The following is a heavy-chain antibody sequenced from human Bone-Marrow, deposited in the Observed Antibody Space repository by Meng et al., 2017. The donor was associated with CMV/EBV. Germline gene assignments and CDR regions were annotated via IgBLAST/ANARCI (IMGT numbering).Heavy chain of an antibody. J-gene: IGHJ4*02. CDR1: GYTFTSYV. CDR2: MNPNSGNT. V-gene: IGHV1-8*01. D-gene: IGHD6-19*01. CDR3: ATGVADFEY. Sequence: VQLVKVGVEVKMHGSSCKVSCKASGYTFTSYVITSVRQAAGQGLEWMGWMNPNSGNTDNAQKFQGRVTMTRNISKSTAYMDLSSLRSEDTAVYYCATGVADFEYWGQGTLVTVSS.